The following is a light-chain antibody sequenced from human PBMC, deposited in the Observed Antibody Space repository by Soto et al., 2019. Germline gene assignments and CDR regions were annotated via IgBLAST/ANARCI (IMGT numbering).Light chain of an antibody. CDR3: QAWDSSSYV. V-gene: IGLV3-1*01. CDR2: QDS. Sequence: SYELTQPPSVSVSPGQTASITCSGDKLGDKYACWYHQKPGQSPVLVIYQDSKRPSGIPERFSGSNSGNTATLTISGTQAMDEADYYCQAWDSSSYVFGTGTKVTVL. J-gene: IGLJ1*01. CDR1: KLGDKY.